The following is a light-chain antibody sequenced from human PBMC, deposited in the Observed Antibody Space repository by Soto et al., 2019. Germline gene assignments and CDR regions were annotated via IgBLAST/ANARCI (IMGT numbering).Light chain of an antibody. CDR1: QSGSSK. Sequence: EILMTQSPATLSVSPGVRATLFCRASQSGSSKLARYQQRPRRAPRLLISGASTRASGIPARLSGRASGTEFTLTISCLQSEDFAVYYCQQYNTWPPWAFGQGTNVDIK. V-gene: IGKV3-15*01. CDR2: GAS. CDR3: QQYNTWPPWA. J-gene: IGKJ1*01.